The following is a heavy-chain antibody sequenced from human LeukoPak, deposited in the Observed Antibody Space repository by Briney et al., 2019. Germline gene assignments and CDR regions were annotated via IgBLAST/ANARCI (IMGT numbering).Heavy chain of an antibody. CDR3: ARAWSPKPLPLAVAGLHYFDY. D-gene: IGHD6-19*01. J-gene: IGHJ4*02. Sequence: SETLSLTCTVSGGSISSYYWSWIRQPPGKGLEWIGEINHSGSTNYNPSLKSRVTISVDTSKNQFSLKLSSVTAADTAVYYCARAWSPKPLPLAVAGLHYFDYWGQGTLVTVSS. CDR1: GGSISSYY. V-gene: IGHV4-34*01. CDR2: INHSGST.